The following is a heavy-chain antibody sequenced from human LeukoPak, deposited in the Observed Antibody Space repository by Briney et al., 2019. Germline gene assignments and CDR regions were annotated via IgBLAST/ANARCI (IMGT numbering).Heavy chain of an antibody. Sequence: SETLSLTCTVSGYSISSGDYSRTWIRQPPGKGLEWIGYIYYSGSTYYNPSLKSRVSISVDTSKSQFSLKLSSVTAADTAVYYCARAGFGIDYWGQGTLVTVSS. J-gene: IGHJ4*02. CDR3: ARAGFGIDY. CDR2: IYYSGST. V-gene: IGHV4-30-4*08. D-gene: IGHD3-10*01. CDR1: GYSISSGDYS.